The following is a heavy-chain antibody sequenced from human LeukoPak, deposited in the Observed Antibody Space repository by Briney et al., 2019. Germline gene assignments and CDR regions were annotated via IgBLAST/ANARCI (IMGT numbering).Heavy chain of an antibody. D-gene: IGHD6-19*01. Sequence: PGGSLRLSCETSDFAFSNYAMSWVRQAPGRGLEWVSGINYGDGVTYYADSVKGRFTISRDNSKNTLYLQMNSLRAEDTAVYYCAKSPTDRIAVADLFDYWGQGTLVTVSS. V-gene: IGHV3-23*01. CDR3: AKSPTDRIAVADLFDY. CDR2: INYGDGVT. CDR1: DFAFSNYA. J-gene: IGHJ4*02.